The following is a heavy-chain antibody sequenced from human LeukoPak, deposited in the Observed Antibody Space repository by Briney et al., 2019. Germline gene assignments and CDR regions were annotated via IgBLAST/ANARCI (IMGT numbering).Heavy chain of an antibody. J-gene: IGHJ4*02. V-gene: IGHV3-48*02. CDR2: ISTRGTSK. CDR1: GFTFSSYS. CDR3: ARDVSDSCGGGTCYGVRLDC. D-gene: IGHD2-15*01. Sequence: EAGGSLRLSCATSGFTFSSYSMTWVRQAPGKGLEWVSYISTRGTSKYYADSVRGRFTISRDNAKNSLFLQMNSLRDEDTAVYYCARDVSDSCGGGTCYGVRLDCWGQGTLVTVSS.